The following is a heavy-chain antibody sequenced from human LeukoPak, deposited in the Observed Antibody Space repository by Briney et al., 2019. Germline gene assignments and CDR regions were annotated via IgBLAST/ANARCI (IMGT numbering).Heavy chain of an antibody. Sequence: GRSLRLSCAASGFTFDDYAMHWVRQAPGKGLEWVSGISWNSGSIGYADSVKGRFTISRENAKNSLYLQMNSLRAEDTALYYCAKVQSLPKYYYDSSGPFDYWGQGTLVTVSS. CDR3: AKVQSLPKYYYDSSGPFDY. V-gene: IGHV3-9*01. CDR1: GFTFDDYA. CDR2: ISWNSGSI. D-gene: IGHD3-22*01. J-gene: IGHJ4*02.